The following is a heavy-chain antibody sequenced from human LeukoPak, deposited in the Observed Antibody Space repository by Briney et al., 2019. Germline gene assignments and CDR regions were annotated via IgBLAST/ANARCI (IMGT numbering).Heavy chain of an antibody. CDR3: AREGEAEDGYNNIDY. CDR2: ISYDGSNK. CDR1: GFTFSSYA. D-gene: IGHD5-24*01. J-gene: IGHJ4*02. Sequence: PGGSLRLSCAASGFTFSSYAMRWVRQAPGKGLEWVAVISYDGSNKYYADSVKGRFTVSRDNSKNTLYLQMNSLRAEDTAVYYCAREGEAEDGYNNIDYWGQGTLVTVSS. V-gene: IGHV3-30*04.